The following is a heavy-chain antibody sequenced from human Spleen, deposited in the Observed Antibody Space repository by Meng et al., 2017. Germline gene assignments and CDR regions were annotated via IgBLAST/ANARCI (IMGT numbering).Heavy chain of an antibody. CDR2: IKQDGSEK. CDR3: AKAHYSSNWYGFDY. CDR1: GLTFSSYW. J-gene: IGHJ4*02. V-gene: IGHV3-7*03. Sequence: GGSLRLSCAASGLTFSSYWMSWVRQAPGKGLEWVANIKQDGSEKYYVDPVKGRFTISRDNAKNSLYLKMNSLRTEDMALYYCAKAHYSSNWYGFDYCGQG. D-gene: IGHD6-13*01.